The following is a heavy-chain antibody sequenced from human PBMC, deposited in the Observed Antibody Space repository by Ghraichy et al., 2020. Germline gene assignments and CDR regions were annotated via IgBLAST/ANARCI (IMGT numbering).Heavy chain of an antibody. CDR2: IFYSGTT. J-gene: IGHJ2*01. Sequence: SETRSLTCTVSGGSISNSYYYWGWIRQPPGKGLEWIGNIFYSGTTYYNPSLRGRVAVSVDTSKNQFSPKLSSVTAADTAVYYCASLIAASDHWYFHLWGRGTLVTVSS. V-gene: IGHV4-39*07. D-gene: IGHD6-6*01. CDR3: ASLIAASDHWYFHL. CDR1: GGSISNSYYY.